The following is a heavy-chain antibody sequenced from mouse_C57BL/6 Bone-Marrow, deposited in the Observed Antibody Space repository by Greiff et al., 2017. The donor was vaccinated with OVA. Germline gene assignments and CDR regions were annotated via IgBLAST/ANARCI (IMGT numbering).Heavy chain of an antibody. CDR3: ARERLRRDYYAMDY. V-gene: IGHV1-55*01. Sequence: QVQLQQSGAELVKPGASVKMSCKASGYTFTSYWITWVQQRPGQGLEWIGDIYPGGGRTNYNEKFKGKATLTVDTSSSTAYMQLRSLTSADSAVDYGARERLRRDYYAMDYWGQGTSVTVSS. CDR2: IYPGGGRT. D-gene: IGHD2-2*01. CDR1: GYTFTSYW. J-gene: IGHJ4*01.